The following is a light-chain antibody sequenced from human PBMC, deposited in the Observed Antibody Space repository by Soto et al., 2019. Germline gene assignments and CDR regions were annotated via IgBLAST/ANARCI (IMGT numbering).Light chain of an antibody. CDR2: EVS. V-gene: IGLV2-14*01. CDR1: GSDVGAYDS. Sequence: QSALTQPASVSGSPGQSITISCTGTGSDVGAYDSVSWYQHHPGKAPKLILFEVSNRPSGVSNRFSGSKSGNTASLTISGLQAEEEADYYGASYTIGTALDVFGTGTKLTVL. CDR3: ASYTIGTALDV. J-gene: IGLJ1*01.